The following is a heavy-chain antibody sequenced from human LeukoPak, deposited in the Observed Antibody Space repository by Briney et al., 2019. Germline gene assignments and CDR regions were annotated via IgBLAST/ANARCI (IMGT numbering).Heavy chain of an antibody. CDR2: ISGSGAST. CDR1: GFTFSNYG. D-gene: IGHD5-24*01. V-gene: IGHV3-23*01. Sequence: GGSLRLSCAASGFTFSNYGMSWVRQAPGKGLEWVSGISGSGASTYYADSVKGRFTISRDNSKNTLYLQMNSLRPEDTAVYYCARARFGYNRGPFDYWGQGILVTVSS. CDR3: ARARFGYNRGPFDY. J-gene: IGHJ4*02.